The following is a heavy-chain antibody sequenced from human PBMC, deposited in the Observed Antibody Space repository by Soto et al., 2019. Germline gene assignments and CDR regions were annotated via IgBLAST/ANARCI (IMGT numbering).Heavy chain of an antibody. CDR2: IYYSGST. CDR3: ARDRGLVGIIDY. CDR1: GGSISSGGYY. J-gene: IGHJ4*02. V-gene: IGHV4-31*03. D-gene: IGHD3-10*01. Sequence: QVQLQESGPGLVKPSQTLSLTCTVSGGSISSGGYYWSWIRQHPGKGLEWIGYIYYSGSTYYNPSLKSRVTISVDTTKNQFSLKMSSVTAADTAVYYCARDRGLVGIIDYWGQGTLVTVSS.